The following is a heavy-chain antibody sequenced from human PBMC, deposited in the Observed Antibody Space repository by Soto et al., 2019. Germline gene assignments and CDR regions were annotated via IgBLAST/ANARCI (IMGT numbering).Heavy chain of an antibody. J-gene: IGHJ3*02. CDR3: AHRRLPARSCTNGVCYPSDAFDI. CDR1: GFSLSTSGVG. CDR2: IYWDDDK. Sequence: QITLKESGPTLVKPTQTLTLTCTFSGFSLSTSGVGVGWIRQPPGKALEWLALIYWDDDKRYSPSLKSRLTITKDTSKNQVVLTMTNMDPVDTATYYCAHRRLPARSCTNGVCYPSDAFDIWGQGTMVTVSS. V-gene: IGHV2-5*02. D-gene: IGHD2-8*01.